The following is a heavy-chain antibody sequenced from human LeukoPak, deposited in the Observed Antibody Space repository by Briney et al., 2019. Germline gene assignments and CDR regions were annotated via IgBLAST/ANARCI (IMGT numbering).Heavy chain of an antibody. CDR3: ARDQYYYDSSGYYSLDAFDI. V-gene: IGHV3-7*01. D-gene: IGHD3-22*01. Sequence: GGSLRLSCAASGFTFSSYWMSWVRQAPGKGLEWVANIKQDGSEKYYVDSVKGRFTISRDNAKNSLYLQMNSLRAEDTAVYFCARDQYYYDSSGYYSLDAFDIWGQGTMVTVSS. J-gene: IGHJ3*02. CDR2: IKQDGSEK. CDR1: GFTFSSYW.